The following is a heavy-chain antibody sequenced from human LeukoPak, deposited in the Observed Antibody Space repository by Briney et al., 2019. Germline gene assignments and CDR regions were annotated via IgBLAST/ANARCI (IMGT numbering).Heavy chain of an antibody. CDR2: IYYSGST. Sequence: SETLSLTCTVSGGSISSSSYYWGWIRQPPGKGLEWIGSIYYSGSTYYNPSLKSRVTISVDTSKNQFSLKLSSVTAADTAVYYCARRSSGLLWGQGTLVTVSS. D-gene: IGHD6-6*01. J-gene: IGHJ4*02. CDR3: ARRSSGLL. CDR1: GGSISSSSYY. V-gene: IGHV4-39*01.